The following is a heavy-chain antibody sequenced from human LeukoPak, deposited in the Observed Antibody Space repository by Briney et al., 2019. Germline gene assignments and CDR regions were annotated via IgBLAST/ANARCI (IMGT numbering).Heavy chain of an antibody. D-gene: IGHD2-2*01. Sequence: GASVRVSCKASGGTFSSYAISWVRQAPGQGLEWMGGIIPIFGTANYAQKFQGRVTITTDESTSTAYMELSSLRSEDTAVYYCARSSGYCSSPSCYRRDYYYYYYMDVWGKGTTVTVSS. CDR3: ARSSGYCSSPSCYRRDYYYYYYMDV. J-gene: IGHJ6*03. CDR2: IIPIFGTA. CDR1: GGTFSSYA. V-gene: IGHV1-69*05.